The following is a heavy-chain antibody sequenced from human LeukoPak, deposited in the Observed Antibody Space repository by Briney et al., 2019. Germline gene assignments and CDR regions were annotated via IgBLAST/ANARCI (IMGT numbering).Heavy chain of an antibody. CDR1: GFIFNNYA. V-gene: IGHV3-30-3*01. CDR2: ISYDGSNK. Sequence: GGSLRLSCAGSGFIFNNYAMHWVRQAPGKGLEWVAVISYDGSNKYYADSVKGRFTISRDNSKNTLYLQMNSLRAEDTAVYYCARVITAMVTDYYYGMDVWGQGTTVTVSS. D-gene: IGHD5-18*01. J-gene: IGHJ6*02. CDR3: ARVITAMVTDYYYGMDV.